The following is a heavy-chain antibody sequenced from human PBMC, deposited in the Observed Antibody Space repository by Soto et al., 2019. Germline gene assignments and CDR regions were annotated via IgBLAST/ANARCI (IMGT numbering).Heavy chain of an antibody. D-gene: IGHD5-18*01. CDR2: IRSKANSYAT. J-gene: IGHJ6*02. Sequence: EVQLVESGGGLVQPGGSLKLSCAASGFTFSGSAMHWVRQASGKGLEWVGRIRSKANSYATAYAASVKGRFTISRDDSKNTAYLQMNSLKTEDTAVYYCTKGYGIYYYYYGMDVWGQGTTVTVSS. V-gene: IGHV3-73*02. CDR3: TKGYGIYYYYYGMDV. CDR1: GFTFSGSA.